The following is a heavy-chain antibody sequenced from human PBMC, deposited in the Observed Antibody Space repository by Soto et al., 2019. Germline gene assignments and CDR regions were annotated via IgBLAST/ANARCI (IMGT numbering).Heavy chain of an antibody. CDR3: ARAPPSDYYDSSGYYMPFDY. D-gene: IGHD3-22*01. CDR2: ISAYNGNT. V-gene: IGHV1-18*01. Sequence: QVQLVQSGAEVKKPGASVKVSCKASGYTFTSYGISWVRQAPGQGLEWMGWISAYNGNTNYAQKLQGRVTMTTDTSTSTAYMELRSLRSDDTAVYYCARAPPSDYYDSSGYYMPFDYWGQGTLVTVSS. J-gene: IGHJ4*02. CDR1: GYTFTSYG.